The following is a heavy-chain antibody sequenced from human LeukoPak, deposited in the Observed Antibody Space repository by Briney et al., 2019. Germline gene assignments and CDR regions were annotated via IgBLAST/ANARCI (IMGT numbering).Heavy chain of an antibody. J-gene: IGHJ4*02. V-gene: IGHV3-23*01. CDR2: ISGSGGST. D-gene: IGHD5-24*01. CDR3: AKDRDGYNEFDY. CDR1: GFTFSSYA. Sequence: PGGSLRLSCAASGFTFSSYAMSWVRQAPGKGLEWVSAISGSGGSTYYADSVKGRFTISRDNSKNTLYLQTNSLRAEDTAVYYCAKDRDGYNEFDYWGQGTLVTVSS.